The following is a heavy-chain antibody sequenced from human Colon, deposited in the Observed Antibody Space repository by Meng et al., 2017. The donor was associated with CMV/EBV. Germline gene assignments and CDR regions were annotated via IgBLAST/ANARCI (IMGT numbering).Heavy chain of an antibody. V-gene: IGHV3-30*04. J-gene: IGHJ6*02. Sequence: SLKISCAASGFTFSSYAMHWVRQAPGKGLEWVAVISYDGSNKYYADSVKGRFTISRDNSKNTLYLQMNSLRAEDTAVYYCARDLWYSSGVYYGMDVWGQGTTVTVSS. D-gene: IGHD6-19*01. CDR2: ISYDGSNK. CDR3: ARDLWYSSGVYYGMDV. CDR1: GFTFSSYA.